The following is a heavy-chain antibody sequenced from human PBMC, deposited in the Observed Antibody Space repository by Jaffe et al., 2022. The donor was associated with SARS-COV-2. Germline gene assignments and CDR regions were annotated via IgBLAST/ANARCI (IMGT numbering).Heavy chain of an antibody. D-gene: IGHD6-6*01. J-gene: IGHJ6*02. CDR3: ARVGDSTSSPPNYWFYSMDV. V-gene: IGHV3-33*01. Sequence: QVQLAESGGGVVQPGTSLRLSCAASGFMLSAHGMHWVRRAPGKGLEWVAVMWSDDRYKYYSDSVKGRFTIFRDNFKNTMYLQMDSLRAEDTAMYYCARVGDSTSSPPNYWFYSMDVWGQGTTVTVSS. CDR2: MWSDDRYK. CDR1: GFMLSAHG.